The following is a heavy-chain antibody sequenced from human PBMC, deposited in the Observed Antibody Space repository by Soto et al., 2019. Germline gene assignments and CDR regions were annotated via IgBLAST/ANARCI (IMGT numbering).Heavy chain of an antibody. CDR1: GFTFSSFA. CDR2: ISGSGGST. V-gene: IGHV3-23*01. D-gene: IGHD2-21*02. J-gene: IGHJ6*02. Sequence: GGSLRLSCAASGFTFSSFAMSWVRQAPGKGLEWVSSISGSGGSTYYADSVEGRFTISRDNSKNTLYLQMSSLRAADAAVYYCAKGGAKWTADYYFMDVCGQGTTVTVYS. CDR3: AKGGAKWTADYYFMDV.